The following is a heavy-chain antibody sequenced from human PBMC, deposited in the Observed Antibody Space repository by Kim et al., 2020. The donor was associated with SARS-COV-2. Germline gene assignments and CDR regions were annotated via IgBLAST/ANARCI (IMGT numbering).Heavy chain of an antibody. Sequence: GGSLRLSCAASGFTFSTYAMTWVRQTPGKGLEWVSTISSSGGSTYSADSVKGRFTLSRDNSKNTLFLQMNSLRAEDTALYYCVKDGNIIYFDYWGQGTLVTVSS. V-gene: IGHV3-23*01. J-gene: IGHJ4*02. CDR3: VKDGNIIYFDY. CDR2: ISSSGGST. CDR1: GFTFSTYA. D-gene: IGHD2-15*01.